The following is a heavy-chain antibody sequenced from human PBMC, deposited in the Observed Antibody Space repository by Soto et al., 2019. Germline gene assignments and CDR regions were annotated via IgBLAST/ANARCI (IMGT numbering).Heavy chain of an antibody. D-gene: IGHD6-25*01. J-gene: IGHJ6*02. Sequence: GSLRISCXASRFTVSSNYIIWVPQAPLNGLEWVSVIYSGGSTYYADSVKGRFTISRDNSKNTLYLQMNSLRAEDTAVYYCARSSATFYYGMDVWGQGTTVTVSS. CDR2: IYSGGST. CDR1: RFTVSSNY. V-gene: IGHV3-53*01. CDR3: ARSSATFYYGMDV.